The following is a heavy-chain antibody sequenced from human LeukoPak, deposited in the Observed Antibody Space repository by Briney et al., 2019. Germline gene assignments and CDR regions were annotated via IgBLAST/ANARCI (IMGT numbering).Heavy chain of an antibody. CDR2: IYSGGST. Sequence: GGSLRLSCAASGFTVSSKYMSWVRQAPAKGRDGVSVIYSGGSTYYADSVKGRFTTSRANTKNTLYLQMNSLRAEDTAVYYCAGGYCSGGSCYQRAMDVWGKGTTVTISS. V-gene: IGHV3-53*01. J-gene: IGHJ6*03. CDR1: GFTVSSKY. D-gene: IGHD2-15*01. CDR3: AGGYCSGGSCYQRAMDV.